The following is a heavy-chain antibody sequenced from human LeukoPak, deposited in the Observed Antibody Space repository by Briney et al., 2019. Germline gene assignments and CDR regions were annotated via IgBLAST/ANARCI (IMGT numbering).Heavy chain of an antibody. J-gene: IGHJ2*01. CDR1: GYTFTGYY. V-gene: IGHV1-2*02. CDR2: INSNSGDT. Sequence: ASVQVSCKASGYTFTGYYMHWVRQAPGQGLEWMGWINSNSGDTNYAQKFQGRVTMTRDTSISTAYMELSRLRSDDTAVYYCAREPHYDLLTGYALGYLDLWGRGTLVTVSS. CDR3: AREPHYDLLTGYALGYLDL. D-gene: IGHD3-9*01.